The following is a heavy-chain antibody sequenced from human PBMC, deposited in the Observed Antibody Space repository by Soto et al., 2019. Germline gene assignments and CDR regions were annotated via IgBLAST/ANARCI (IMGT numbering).Heavy chain of an antibody. CDR3: ARGGYYDFWSGYWFDP. CDR1: GGSFSGYY. V-gene: IGHV4-34*01. CDR2: INHSGST. D-gene: IGHD3-3*01. Sequence: SETLSLTCAVYGGSFSGYYWSWIRQPPGKGLEWTGEINHSGSTNYNPSLKSRVTISVDTSKNQFSLKLSSVTAADTAVYYCARGGYYDFWSGYWFDPWGQGTLLTVSS. J-gene: IGHJ5*02.